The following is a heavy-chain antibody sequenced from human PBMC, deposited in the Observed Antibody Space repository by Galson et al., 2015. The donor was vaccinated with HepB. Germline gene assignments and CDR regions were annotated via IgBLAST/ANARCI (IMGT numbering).Heavy chain of an antibody. CDR2: IHPRDSET. CDR3: ARHLMLDS. J-gene: IGHJ4*02. CDR1: GYSFSSYW. Sequence: QSGAEVKKPGESLRISCQASGYSFSSYWVAWVRQMPGRGLEWMGIIHPRDSETRYSPSFQGRITISADKSISTTYLQWTSLKASDTGMYYCARHLMLDSWGQGTLVTVSS. V-gene: IGHV5-51*01.